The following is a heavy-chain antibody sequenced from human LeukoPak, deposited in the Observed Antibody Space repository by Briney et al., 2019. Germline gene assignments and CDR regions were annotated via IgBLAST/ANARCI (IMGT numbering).Heavy chain of an antibody. CDR1: GFTFSNFA. J-gene: IGHJ4*02. Sequence: GGSLRLSCAASGFTFSNFAMHWGRQAPGKGLEWVAVISYDGSRKDYADSAKGRFTISRDNAENSLHLQMNSLRAEGTAVYYCARVYYYDSSGDYWGQGTLVTVSS. CDR2: ISYDGSRK. D-gene: IGHD3-22*01. CDR3: ARVYYYDSSGDY. V-gene: IGHV3-30*04.